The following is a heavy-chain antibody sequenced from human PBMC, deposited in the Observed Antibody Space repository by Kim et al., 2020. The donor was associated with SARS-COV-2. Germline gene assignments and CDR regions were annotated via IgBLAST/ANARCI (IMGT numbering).Heavy chain of an antibody. D-gene: IGHD3-10*01. CDR3: ARDNFISSAIDY. Sequence: YADSGKGRFTISRDKSRNTLDVQMTSLRAEDTAVYYCARDNFISSAIDYWGQGAQVTVSS. J-gene: IGHJ4*02. V-gene: IGHV3-33*01.